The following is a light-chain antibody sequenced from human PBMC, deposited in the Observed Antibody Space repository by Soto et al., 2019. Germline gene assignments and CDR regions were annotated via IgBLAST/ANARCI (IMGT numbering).Light chain of an antibody. CDR3: QQYGGSPRT. CDR1: QSVSSRY. CDR2: GAS. Sequence: EIVLTQSPGTLSLSPGERATLSCRASQSVSSRYLIWHQQKPGQAPRLLMYGASSRATGVPDRFNGSGSGTDFTLTISRLEPEDFAVYYCQQYGGSPRTFGQGTKVDIK. V-gene: IGKV3-20*01. J-gene: IGKJ1*01.